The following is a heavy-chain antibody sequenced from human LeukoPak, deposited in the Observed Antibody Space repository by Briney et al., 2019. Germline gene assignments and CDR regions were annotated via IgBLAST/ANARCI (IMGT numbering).Heavy chain of an antibody. V-gene: IGHV4-39*01. D-gene: IGHD2-15*01. CDR2: IYYSGST. J-gene: IGHJ4*02. CDR3: ARHWAYCSGGTCYSFDD. Sequence: SETLSLTCIVSGGSISSSSHYWGWIRQPPGKGLEWIGSIYYSGSTYYSPSLKSRVTISVDTSKNQFSLTLRSVTAADTAVYHCARHWAYCSGGTCYSFDDWGQGTLVTVSS. CDR1: GGSISSSSHY.